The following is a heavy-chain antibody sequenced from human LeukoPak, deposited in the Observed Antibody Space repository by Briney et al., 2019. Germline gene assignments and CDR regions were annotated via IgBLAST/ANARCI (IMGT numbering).Heavy chain of an antibody. Sequence: SETLSLTCTVSGGSISSYDWSWIRQPAGNGLDWIGCIYSSGNTNYNPSLKSRVTMSVDTSKNQFSLKLTSVTAADTAVYYCARVYDSTGYHLDDWGQGTPVTVSS. D-gene: IGHD3-22*01. CDR1: GGSISSYD. CDR3: ARVYDSTGYHLDD. V-gene: IGHV4-4*07. J-gene: IGHJ4*02. CDR2: IYSSGNT.